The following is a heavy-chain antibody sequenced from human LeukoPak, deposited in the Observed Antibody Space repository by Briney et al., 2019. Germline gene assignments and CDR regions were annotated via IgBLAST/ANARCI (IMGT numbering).Heavy chain of an antibody. J-gene: IGHJ4*02. CDR2: IYHSENT. CDR1: GGSISSGGYS. Sequence: PSETLSLTCGVSGGSISSGGYSWSWSRQPPGKGLEWIGYIYHSENTYYNPSLKSRVTISIDRSKNQFSLKLSSVTAADTAVYYCAGGGVATRYWGQGTLVTVSS. D-gene: IGHD3-16*01. CDR3: AGGGVATRY. V-gene: IGHV4-30-2*01.